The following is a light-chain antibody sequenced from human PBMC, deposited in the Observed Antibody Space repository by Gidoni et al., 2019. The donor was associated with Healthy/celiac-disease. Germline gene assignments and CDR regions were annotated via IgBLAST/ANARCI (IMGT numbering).Light chain of an antibody. CDR3: CSYAGSVV. Sequence: QSALPQPASVSGSPGQSITISCTGTSSYVGSYNLVTWYQQHPGKAPKPMIYEGSKRPSGVSNRFSGSKSGNTASLTISGLQAEDEADYYCCSYAGSVVFGGGTKLTVL. J-gene: IGLJ2*01. CDR2: EGS. V-gene: IGLV2-23*01. CDR1: SSYVGSYNL.